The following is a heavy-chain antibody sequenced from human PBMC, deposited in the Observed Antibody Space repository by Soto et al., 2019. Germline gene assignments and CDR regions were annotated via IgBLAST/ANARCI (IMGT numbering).Heavy chain of an antibody. D-gene: IGHD3-3*01. CDR1: GGSIISYY. V-gene: IGHV4-59*08. CDR2: IHPSGTT. J-gene: IGHJ2*01. Sequence: QVQLQESGPGLVKPSETLSLTCTVSGGSIISYYWSWIRQPPGKGLEWIGYIHPSGTTNYKPSLKTRLSTAVDTSMNQFSLNRNSVTAAATAVYFCARHYTISVATTGFDLWGRGTLVAVST. CDR3: ARHYTISVATTGFDL.